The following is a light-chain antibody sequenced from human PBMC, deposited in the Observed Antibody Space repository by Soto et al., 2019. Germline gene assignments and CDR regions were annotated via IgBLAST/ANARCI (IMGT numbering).Light chain of an antibody. CDR2: GAS. CDR3: EPYNNWPWT. Sequence: EIVMTQSPATLSVSPGERATLSCRASQSVSSNLAWYQQKPGQAPRLLIYGASTRATVIPARFSGSGSGTEFTLTNSSFQSEAFAVYYCEPYNNWPWTFGQGTQVEIK. J-gene: IGKJ1*01. V-gene: IGKV3-15*01. CDR1: QSVSSN.